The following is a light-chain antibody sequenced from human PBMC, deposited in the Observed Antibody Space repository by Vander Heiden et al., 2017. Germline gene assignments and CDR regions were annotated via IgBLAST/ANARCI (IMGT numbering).Light chain of an antibody. Sequence: SSVLTHPPSLSVAPGPTARITCGGNTSGSKSVHWYQQKPGQAPGLVVYDDSDRPSGIPERFSGSNSGNTATLTISRVEAGDEADYYCQVWDSSTDWVFGGGTKLTVL. CDR1: TSGSKS. CDR3: QVWDSSTDWV. CDR2: DDS. J-gene: IGLJ3*02. V-gene: IGLV3-21*02.